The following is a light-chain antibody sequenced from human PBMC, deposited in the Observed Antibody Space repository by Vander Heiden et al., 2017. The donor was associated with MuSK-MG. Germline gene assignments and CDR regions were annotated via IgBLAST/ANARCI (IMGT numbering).Light chain of an antibody. J-gene: IGKJ5*01. Sequence: DIQMTQSPSSLSASVGDRVTITCQASQDISNYLNWYQQKPGKAPKLLIYDASKLETGVPSRFSGSGSGTDFTFTISSLQPEDIATYYCQQYDNLAITFGQGTRLEIK. CDR2: DAS. CDR3: QQYDNLAIT. V-gene: IGKV1-33*01. CDR1: QDISNY.